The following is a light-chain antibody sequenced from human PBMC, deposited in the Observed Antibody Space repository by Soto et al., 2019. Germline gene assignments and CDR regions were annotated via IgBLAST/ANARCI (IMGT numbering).Light chain of an antibody. V-gene: IGLV1-44*01. Sequence: QSVLTQPPSASGTPGQRVTISCSGSSSNIGSNTVNWYQQLPGTAPKLLIYSNNQRPSGVPDRFSGSKSGTSASLAISGLQSEDEADDYCAAWDDSLNGRAVFGGGTQLTVL. CDR1: SSNIGSNT. CDR3: AAWDDSLNGRAV. J-gene: IGLJ2*01. CDR2: SNN.